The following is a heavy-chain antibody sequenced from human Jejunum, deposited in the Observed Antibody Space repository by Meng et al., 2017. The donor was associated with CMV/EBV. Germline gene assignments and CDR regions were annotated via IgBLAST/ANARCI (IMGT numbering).Heavy chain of an antibody. CDR2: ISGSSTVT. Sequence: VRGAGAGGSLVETGGSLRLYCKATGFSFSDYYMTWIRHTPGKGPEWLAYISGSSTVTNYADSVKGRFTISRDNVNNLLYLQMNSLRADDTAVYYCTRDPRACDYWGQGTLVTVSS. V-gene: IGHV3-11*05. CDR3: TRDPRACDY. J-gene: IGHJ4*02. CDR1: GFSFSDYY.